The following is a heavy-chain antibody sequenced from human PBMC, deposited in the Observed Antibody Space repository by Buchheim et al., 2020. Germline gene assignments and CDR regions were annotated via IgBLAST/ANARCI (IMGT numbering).Heavy chain of an antibody. CDR3: RGIAAANYYYYYGMDV. D-gene: IGHD6-13*01. CDR2: IYYSGST. CDR1: GGSISSYY. V-gene: IGHV4-59*08. Sequence: QVQLQESGPGLVKPSETLSLTCTVSGGSISSYYWSWIRQPPGKGLEWIGYIYYSGSTNYNPSLKSRVTISVDTSKNPFSLKLSSVTAAVTAVYYCRGIAAANYYYYYGMDVWGQGTT. J-gene: IGHJ6*02.